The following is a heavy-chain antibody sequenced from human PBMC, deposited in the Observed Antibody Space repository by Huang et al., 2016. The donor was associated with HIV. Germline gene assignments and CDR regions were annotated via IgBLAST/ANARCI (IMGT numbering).Heavy chain of an antibody. J-gene: IGHJ4*02. CDR2: SNTNTGNP. CDR3: ARGLYSSSWAPFDY. D-gene: IGHD6-13*01. Sequence: VQLVQSGSALKKPGASVKVSCMASGYTFTSYAMNWVRQAPGQGLEWRGWSNTNTGNPTDAQGCTGGFVFSLDTSVSTAYLQISSLKAEDTAVYYCARGLYSSSWAPFDYWGQGTLVTVSS. V-gene: IGHV7-4-1*02. CDR1: GYTFTSYA.